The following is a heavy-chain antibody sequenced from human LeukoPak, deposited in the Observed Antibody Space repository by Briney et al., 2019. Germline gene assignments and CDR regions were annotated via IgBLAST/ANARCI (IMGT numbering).Heavy chain of an antibody. J-gene: IGHJ4*02. V-gene: IGHV3-33*06. D-gene: IGHD1-7*01. Sequence: PGGSLRLSCAASGFTFSRNGIHWVRQAPGKGLEWEAVIWYDGSNKYYADSVKGRFTISRDNSKNTLYLQMNSLRAEDTAVYYCAKSTGGGTTGPFDYWGQGTLVTVSS. CDR1: GFTFSRNG. CDR3: AKSTGGGTTGPFDY. CDR2: IWYDGSNK.